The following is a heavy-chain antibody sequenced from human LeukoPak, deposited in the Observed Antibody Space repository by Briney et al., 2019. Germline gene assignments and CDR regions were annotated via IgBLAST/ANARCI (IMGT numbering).Heavy chain of an antibody. Sequence: AGGSLRLSCAASGFTFSNAWMSWVRQAPGKGLEWVGRIKSKTDGGTTDYAAPVKGRFTISRDDSKNTLYLQMNSLKTEDTAVYYCTTVRDGYNYLFDYWGQGTLVTVSS. CDR3: TTVRDGYNYLFDY. CDR1: GFTFSNAW. V-gene: IGHV3-15*01. CDR2: IKSKTDGGTT. D-gene: IGHD5-24*01. J-gene: IGHJ4*02.